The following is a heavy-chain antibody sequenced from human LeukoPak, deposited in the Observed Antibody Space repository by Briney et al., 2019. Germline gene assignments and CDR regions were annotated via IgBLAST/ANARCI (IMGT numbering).Heavy chain of an antibody. CDR2: ISSSSTST. CDR1: GFTYSISA. J-gene: IGHJ6*03. Sequence: PGGAVRLSCAASGFTYSISAITWARQAPGGGVEGVSTISSSSTSTDYADSVKGRFTISRDNSRNTLHLQMLSLRAEDTAVYFCATSPLKNSYYMDVWGKGTTVTVSS. V-gene: IGHV3-23*01. CDR3: ATSPLKNSYYMDV.